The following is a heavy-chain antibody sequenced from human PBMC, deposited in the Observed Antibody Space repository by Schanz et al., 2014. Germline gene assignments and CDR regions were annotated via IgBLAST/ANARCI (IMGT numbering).Heavy chain of an antibody. Sequence: QVQLVQSGDEVKKPGASVKVSCKTSGYTFSDYGITWVRQAPGQGLEWVGWISPYTGNTHYFDKMEGRVTMTTDTSTSTSYMELTSLRSDDTAVHYCARGGGPEDVFDIWGQGTILTVSS. CDR1: GYTFSDYG. D-gene: IGHD5-12*01. CDR3: ARGGGPEDVFDI. V-gene: IGHV1-18*01. J-gene: IGHJ3*02. CDR2: ISPYTGNT.